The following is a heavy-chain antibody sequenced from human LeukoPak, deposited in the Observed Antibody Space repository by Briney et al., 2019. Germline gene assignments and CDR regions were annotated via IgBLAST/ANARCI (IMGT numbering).Heavy chain of an antibody. V-gene: IGHV3-9*01. CDR1: GFTFDDYA. CDR2: ISWNSGSI. J-gene: IGHJ4*02. CDR3: ARGDGYNSRLVGY. Sequence: PGESLRLSCAASGFTFDDYAMHWVRQAPGKGLEWVSGISWNSGSIGYADSVKGRFTISRDNAKNSLYLQMNSLRAEDTALYYCARGDGYNSRLVGYWGQGTLVTVSS. D-gene: IGHD5-24*01.